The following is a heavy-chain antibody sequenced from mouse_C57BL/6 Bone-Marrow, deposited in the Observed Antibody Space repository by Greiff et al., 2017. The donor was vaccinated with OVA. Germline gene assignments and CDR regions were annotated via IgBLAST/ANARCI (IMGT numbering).Heavy chain of an antibody. V-gene: IGHV5-17*01. CDR2: ISSGSSTI. D-gene: IGHD1-1*01. J-gene: IGHJ1*03. Sequence: EVKVVESGGGLVKPGGSLKLSCAASGFTFSDYGMHWVRQAPEKGLVWVAYISSGSSTIYYADTVKGRFTISRDNAKNTLFLQMTSLRSEDTAMYYCARQNYYGSTLWYFDVWGTGTTVTVSS. CDR1: GFTFSDYG. CDR3: ARQNYYGSTLWYFDV.